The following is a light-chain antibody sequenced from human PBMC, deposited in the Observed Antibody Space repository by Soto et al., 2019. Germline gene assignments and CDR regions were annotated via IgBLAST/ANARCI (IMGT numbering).Light chain of an antibody. V-gene: IGKV3-20*01. CDR2: GAS. Sequence: ESVLTQSPGTLSLSPGERATLSCRASQSVTSSYLAWYQQKPGQAPRLLIYGASSRATGIPDRFSGSGSGTDFTLTISRLEPEDSAVYYCQQYGSSYTFGQGTKLEIK. CDR3: QQYGSSYT. J-gene: IGKJ2*01. CDR1: QSVTSSY.